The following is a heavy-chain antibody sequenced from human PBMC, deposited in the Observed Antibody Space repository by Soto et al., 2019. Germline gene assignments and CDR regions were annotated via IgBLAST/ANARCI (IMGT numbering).Heavy chain of an antibody. V-gene: IGHV3-9*01. CDR3: AKISASASSDY. J-gene: IGHJ4*02. Sequence: GGSLRLSCAASGFTFNDYDMHWVRQAPGKGLEWVSGISWNSANTAYADSVKGRFTISRDNAENSLFLQMNSLRTEDTALYYCAKISASASSDYWGQGTLVTVSS. CDR1: GFTFNDYD. D-gene: IGHD6-13*01. CDR2: ISWNSANT.